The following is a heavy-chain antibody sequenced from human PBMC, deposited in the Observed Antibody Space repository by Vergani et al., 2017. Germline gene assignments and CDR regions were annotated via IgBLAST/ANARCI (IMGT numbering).Heavy chain of an antibody. V-gene: IGHV1-2*02. CDR2: INPNSGGT. D-gene: IGHD1-14*01. Sequence: QVQLVKSGAEVKKPGASVKVSCKASGYSFTDYFMHWVRQAPGQGLEWMGWINPNSGGTNYAQKFQVRVTMTRDTSISTAYMELSNLRSDDTAVYYCARVGTSSNRDYFDYWGQGTLVTVSS. CDR3: ARVGTSSNRDYFDY. J-gene: IGHJ4*02. CDR1: GYSFTDYF.